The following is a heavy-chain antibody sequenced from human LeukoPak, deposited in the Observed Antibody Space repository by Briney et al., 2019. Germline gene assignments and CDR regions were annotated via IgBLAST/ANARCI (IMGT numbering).Heavy chain of an antibody. V-gene: IGHV3-23*01. D-gene: IGHD3-22*01. CDR1: GFTFSSYA. CDR2: ISGSGGIT. CDR3: AKDKPFGYYFDSSGYSFDY. Sequence: PGGSLRLSCAASGFTFSSYAMSWVRQAPGKGLEWVSVISGSGGITYYADSVKGRFTISRDNSKNTLYLQMNSLRAADTAVYYCAKDKPFGYYFDSSGYSFDYWGQGTLVTVSS. J-gene: IGHJ4*02.